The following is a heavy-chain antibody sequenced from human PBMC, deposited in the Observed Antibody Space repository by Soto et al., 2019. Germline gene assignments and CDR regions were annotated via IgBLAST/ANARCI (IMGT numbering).Heavy chain of an antibody. D-gene: IGHD6-6*01. J-gene: IGHJ6*02. Sequence: PSETLSLPCPVSGGSFSRGGYYWSWIRQHPGKGLEWIGYIYYSGSTYYNPSLKSRVTISVDTSNNQFSMKLSSVPAADTAVYYCARDQVPYSSSSDYYYYGMDVWGQGTTVTVSS. CDR3: ARDQVPYSSSSDYYYYGMDV. CDR2: IYYSGST. V-gene: IGHV4-31*03. CDR1: GGSFSRGGYY.